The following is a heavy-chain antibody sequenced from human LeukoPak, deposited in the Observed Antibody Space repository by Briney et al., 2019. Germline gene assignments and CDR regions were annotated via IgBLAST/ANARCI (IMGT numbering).Heavy chain of an antibody. J-gene: IGHJ4*02. CDR1: GYTFTDYY. CDR2: VDPEDGET. CDR3: ATSEYSSGWYATDY. V-gene: IGHV1-69-2*01. D-gene: IGHD6-19*01. Sequence: ATVNISCKVSGYTFTDYYMHWVQQAPGKGLEWMGLVDPEDGETIYAEKFQGRVTITADTSTDTAYMELSSLRSEDTAVYYCATSEYSSGWYATDYWGQGTLVTVSS.